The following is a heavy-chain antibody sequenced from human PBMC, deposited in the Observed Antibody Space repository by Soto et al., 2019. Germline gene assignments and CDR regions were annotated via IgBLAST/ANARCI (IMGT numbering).Heavy chain of an antibody. Sequence: SVKVSCKASGGTFSSYAMSWVRQAPGQGLEWMGGIIPIFGTANYAQKFQGRVTITADESTSTAYMELSSLRSEDTAVYYCARVRDEMTTVTTFDYWGQGTLVTVSS. V-gene: IGHV1-69*13. J-gene: IGHJ4*02. D-gene: IGHD4-17*01. CDR3: ARVRDEMTTVTTFDY. CDR1: GGTFSSYA. CDR2: IIPIFGTA.